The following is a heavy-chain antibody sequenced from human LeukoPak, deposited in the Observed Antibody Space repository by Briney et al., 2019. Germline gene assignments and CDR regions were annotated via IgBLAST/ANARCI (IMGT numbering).Heavy chain of an antibody. CDR1: GVFFSSYA. D-gene: IGHD2-8*01. Sequence: GGSLRLSCAASGVFFSSYAMSWIRQAPGKGLEWVASISCSGRTTYYADSVKGRFTISRDNSKHSVYLQMNSLTAENPAVYYRAKDRSCTNYACDGYVYYWGQGTLVTVSS. CDR2: ISCSGRTT. J-gene: IGHJ4*02. CDR3: AKDRSCTNYACDGYVYY. V-gene: IGHV3-23*01.